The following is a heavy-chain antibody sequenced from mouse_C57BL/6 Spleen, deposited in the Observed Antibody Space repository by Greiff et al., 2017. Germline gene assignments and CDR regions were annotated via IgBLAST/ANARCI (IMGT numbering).Heavy chain of an antibody. J-gene: IGHJ4*01. CDR2: IYPGSGST. CDR1: GYTFTSYW. CDR3: ARYDGSRGYYAMDY. D-gene: IGHD1-1*01. Sequence: QVQLQQPGAELVKPGASVKMSCKASGYTFTSYWITWVKQRPGQGLEWIGDIYPGSGSTNYNEKFKSKATLTVDTSSSTAYMQLSSLTSEDSAVYYGARYDGSRGYYAMDYWGQGTSVTVSS. V-gene: IGHV1-55*01.